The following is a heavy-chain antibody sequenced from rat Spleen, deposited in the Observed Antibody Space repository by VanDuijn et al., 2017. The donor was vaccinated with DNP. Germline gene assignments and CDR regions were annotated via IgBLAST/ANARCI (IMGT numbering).Heavy chain of an antibody. D-gene: IGHD1-11*01. CDR2: IIYDGSST. J-gene: IGHJ2*01. CDR1: GFTFSDYT. V-gene: IGHV5-7*01. CDR3: ARHPTSGGSNYFDS. Sequence: EVQLVESGGGLVQPGRSLKLSCAASGFTFSDYTMAWVRKAPKNGLEWVATIIYDGSSTYYVDSVKGRFTISRDNAKSTLYLQMDSLRSEDTATYYCARHPTSGGSNYFDSWGQGVMVTVSS.